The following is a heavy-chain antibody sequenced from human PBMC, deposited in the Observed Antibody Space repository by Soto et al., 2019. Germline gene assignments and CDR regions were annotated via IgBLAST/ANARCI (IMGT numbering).Heavy chain of an antibody. CDR3: ARASAPGAFDI. Sequence: SETLSLTCTVSGGSINTFYWSWVRQPAGKGLEWIGRIFSSGSTSFNPSLESRVAMSVDTSKNHFSLNLSSVTAADMAVYYCARASAPGAFDIWGQGTMVTVSS. J-gene: IGHJ3*02. CDR2: IFSSGST. D-gene: IGHD6-19*01. CDR1: GGSINTFY. V-gene: IGHV4-4*07.